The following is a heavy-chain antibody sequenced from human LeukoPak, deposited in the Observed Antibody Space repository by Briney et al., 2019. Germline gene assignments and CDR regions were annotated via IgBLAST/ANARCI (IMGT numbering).Heavy chain of an antibody. D-gene: IGHD2-2*01. CDR3: ARDRCSSTSCPPLWFDP. Sequence: SVKVSCKASGGTFSSYAISWVRQAPGQGLEWMGGIIPIFGTANYAQKFQGRVTITADESTSTAYMGLSSLRSEDTAVYYCARDRCSSTSCPPLWFDPWGQGTLVTVSS. CDR1: GGTFSSYA. J-gene: IGHJ5*02. CDR2: IIPIFGTA. V-gene: IGHV1-69*01.